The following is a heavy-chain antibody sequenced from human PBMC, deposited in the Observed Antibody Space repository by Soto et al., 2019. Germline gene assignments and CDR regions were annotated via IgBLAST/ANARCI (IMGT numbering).Heavy chain of an antibody. J-gene: IGHJ5*02. D-gene: IGHD3-9*01. Sequence: ASETLSLTCAVYGGSFSGYYWSWIRQPPGKGLEWIGEINHSGSTNYNPSLKSRVTISVDTSKNQFSLKLSSVTAADTAVYYCALRQGRDWLLYSAGSRRNWFDPWGQGTLVTVSS. CDR2: INHSGST. CDR1: GGSFSGYY. CDR3: ALRQGRDWLLYSAGSRRNWFDP. V-gene: IGHV4-34*01.